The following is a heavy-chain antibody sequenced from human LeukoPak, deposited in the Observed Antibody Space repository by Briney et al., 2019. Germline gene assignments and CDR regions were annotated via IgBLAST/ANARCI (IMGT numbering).Heavy chain of an antibody. CDR1: GFIVSSDY. D-gene: IGHD3-9*01. J-gene: IGHJ4*02. CDR3: APIAIRSGY. CDR2: IYSGGST. Sequence: GGSLGLSCAASGFIVSSDYMSWVRQAPGKGLEWVSVIYSGGSTYYADSVKGRFTISRDNSKNSLYLQMNSLRAEDTAVYYCAPIAIRSGYWGQGTLVTVSS. V-gene: IGHV3-66*01.